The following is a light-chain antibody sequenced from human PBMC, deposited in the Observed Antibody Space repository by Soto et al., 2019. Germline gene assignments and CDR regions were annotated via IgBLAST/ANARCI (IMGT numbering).Light chain of an antibody. CDR1: QSVSSN. Sequence: EIVMTQSPATLSVSPGERATLSCRASQSVSSNLAWYQQKPGQAPRLLIYGASTRATGIPARFSGSGSGTEFTLTISGLQPDDIATYYCQQCHRYLTFGQGTKVDIK. V-gene: IGKV3-15*01. J-gene: IGKJ1*01. CDR2: GAS. CDR3: QQCHRYLT.